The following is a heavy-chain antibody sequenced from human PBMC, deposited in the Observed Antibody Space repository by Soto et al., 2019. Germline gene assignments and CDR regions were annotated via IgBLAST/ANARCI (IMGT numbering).Heavy chain of an antibody. Sequence: SETRSLAWYVSGGYVSNYYWSWVRQPPGKRLERVRYIYYTPTHDYHPSLRALATISVDTSKDQFSLKLTSVTAADTAVYYCARDLDKHSSALPSFGPCGQGILGTVS. D-gene: IGHD3-22*01. V-gene: IGHV4-59*02. CDR2: IYYTPTH. CDR1: GGYVSNYY. J-gene: IGHJ5*02. CDR3: ARDLDKHSSALPSFGP.